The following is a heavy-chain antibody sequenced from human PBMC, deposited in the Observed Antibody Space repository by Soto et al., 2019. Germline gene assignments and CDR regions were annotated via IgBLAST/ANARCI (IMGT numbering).Heavy chain of an antibody. CDR1: GGSISSYY. V-gene: IGHV4-59*01. Sequence: SETLSLTCTVSGGSISSYYWSWIRQPPGKGLEWIGYIYYSGSTNYNPSLKSRVTISVDTSKNQFSLKLSSVTAADTAVYYCARDDYYGSGSYPYWGQGTLVTVS. J-gene: IGHJ4*02. CDR2: IYYSGST. CDR3: ARDDYYGSGSYPY. D-gene: IGHD3-10*01.